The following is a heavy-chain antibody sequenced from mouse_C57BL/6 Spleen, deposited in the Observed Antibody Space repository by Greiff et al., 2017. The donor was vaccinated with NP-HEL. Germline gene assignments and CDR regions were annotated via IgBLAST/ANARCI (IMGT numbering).Heavy chain of an antibody. CDR2: IRSKSSNYAT. CDR1: GFTFNTYA. V-gene: IGHV10-3*01. CDR3: VRGRRLSIYYYGSSYGYYAMDY. Sequence: EVQLVESGGGLVQPKGSLKLSCAASGFTFNTYAMHWVRQAPGKGLEWVARIRSKSSNYATYYADSVKDRFTISRDDSQSMLYLQMNNLKTEDTAMYYCVRGRRLSIYYYGSSYGYYAMDYWGQGTSVTVSS. J-gene: IGHJ4*01. D-gene: IGHD1-1*01.